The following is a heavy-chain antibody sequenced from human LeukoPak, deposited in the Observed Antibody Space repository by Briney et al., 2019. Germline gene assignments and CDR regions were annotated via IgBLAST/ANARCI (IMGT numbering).Heavy chain of an antibody. V-gene: IGHV4-4*07. J-gene: IGHJ4*02. CDR2: IYASGTT. CDR1: GGXIKSYY. Sequence: SETLSLTCIVSGGXIKSYYWSWIRQPAGEGLEWLGHIYASGTTNYNPSLNSRVTMSVDTSKNQFSLRLASVTAADTAVYYCARVADRFGYNYGIDEYFDYWGQGTLVTVSS. D-gene: IGHD5-18*01. CDR3: ARVADRFGYNYGIDEYFDY.